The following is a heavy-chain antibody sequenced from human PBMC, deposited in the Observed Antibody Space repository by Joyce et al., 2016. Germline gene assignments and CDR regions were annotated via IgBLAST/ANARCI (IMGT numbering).Heavy chain of an antibody. CDR1: GYTFTGYF. CDR3: ARDRLFFRESSGYCNY. J-gene: IGHJ4*02. CDR2: INPNSGGT. V-gene: IGHV1-2*02. D-gene: IGHD3-22*01. Sequence: QVQLIQSGAEVKKPGASVKVSCKTSGYTFTGYFMHWVRQAPGQGLEWMGWINPNSGGTHYALKFQGRVTMTRDTSSSTAYMELSSVSSDDTAVYYCARDRLFFRESSGYCNYWGQGTLVTVSS.